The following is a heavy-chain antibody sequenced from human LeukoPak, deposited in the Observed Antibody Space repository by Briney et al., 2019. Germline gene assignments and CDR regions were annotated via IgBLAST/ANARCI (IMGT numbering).Heavy chain of an antibody. J-gene: IGHJ4*02. D-gene: IGHD6-13*01. V-gene: IGHV4-59*01. CDR1: GGSISRYY. CDR3: ARGGIGAAGPVGY. CDR2: IYYSGST. Sequence: SETLSLTCTVSGGSISRYYWSWIRQPPGKRLEWVGYIYYSGSTNYNPSLKSRVTISVDTSKNQFSLKLSSVTAADTAVYYCARGGIGAAGPVGYWGQGTLVTVSS.